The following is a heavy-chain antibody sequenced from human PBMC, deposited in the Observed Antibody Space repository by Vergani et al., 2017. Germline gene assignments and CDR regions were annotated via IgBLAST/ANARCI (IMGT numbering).Heavy chain of an antibody. D-gene: IGHD2-15*01. J-gene: IGHJ5*02. V-gene: IGHV3-23*01. CDR1: GFTFSSYA. CDR2: ISGSGGST. Sequence: EVQLLESGGGLVQPGGSLRLSYAASGFTFSSYAMSWVRQAPGKGLEWVSAISGSGGSTYYADSVKGRFTISRDNSKNTLYLQMNSLRAEETAVYYCAGVGGTYRNWCDPWGQVTLVTVSS. CDR3: AGVGGTYRNWCDP.